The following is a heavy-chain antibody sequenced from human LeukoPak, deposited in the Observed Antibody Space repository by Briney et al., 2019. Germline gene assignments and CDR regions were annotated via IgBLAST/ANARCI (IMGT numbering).Heavy chain of an antibody. CDR1: RHSHCSNY. J-gene: IGHJ6*02. Sequence: GGSLRLSCAPCRHSHCSNYIRWPRQPPGKGLEWVSHIYTAGSTYYRDYVKGRFTISRHNYKNSLYLQMNSLSPEDTAVYYGARSPRLSGTFFRGYYYGIDVWGQGTTVTVSS. V-gene: IGHV3-53*04. CDR2: IYTAGST. D-gene: IGHD1-7*01. CDR3: ARSPRLSGTFFRGYYYGIDV.